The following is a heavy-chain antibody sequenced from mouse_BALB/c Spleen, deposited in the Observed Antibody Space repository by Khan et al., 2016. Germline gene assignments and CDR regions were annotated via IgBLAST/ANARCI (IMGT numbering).Heavy chain of an antibody. Sequence: EVQLQESGAELVKPGASVKLSCTASGFNIKDTYMHWVKQRPEQGLEWIGRIDPANGNTKYDPKFQGKATITADTSSNTAYLQLRSLTSEDTAVYYWARSPYGYDVGFAYWGQGTLVTVSA. CDR2: IDPANGNT. J-gene: IGHJ3*01. CDR1: GFNIKDTY. V-gene: IGHV14-3*02. CDR3: ARSPYGYDVGFAY. D-gene: IGHD2-2*01.